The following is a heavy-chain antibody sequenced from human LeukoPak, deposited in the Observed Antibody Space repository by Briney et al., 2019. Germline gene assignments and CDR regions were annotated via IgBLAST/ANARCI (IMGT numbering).Heavy chain of an antibody. D-gene: IGHD3-9*01. V-gene: IGHV4-61*02. CDR1: GGSISSGSYY. CDR3: ARDDRYYDILTGYLERYYFDY. Sequence: SETLSLTCTVSGGSISSGSYYWSWIRQTAGKGLEWIGRIYTSGSTNYNPSLKSRVTISVDTSKNQFSLKLSSVTAADTAVYYCARDDRYYDILTGYLERYYFDYWGQGTLVTVSS. J-gene: IGHJ4*02. CDR2: IYTSGST.